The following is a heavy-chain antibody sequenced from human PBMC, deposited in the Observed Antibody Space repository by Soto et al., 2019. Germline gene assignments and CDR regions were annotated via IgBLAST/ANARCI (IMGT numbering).Heavy chain of an antibody. D-gene: IGHD6-19*01. Sequence: PSETLSLTCTVSDGSISSSSYYWGWIRQPPGKGLEWIGSIYYSGSTYYNPSLKSRVTISVDTSKNPFSLKLSLVTAADTAVYYCAGEPRYSRGWYRPFGGALGTIFDYWGQGTLVTVSS. CDR2: IYYSGST. V-gene: IGHV4-39*02. CDR3: AGEPRYSRGWYRPFGGALGTIFDY. CDR1: DGSISSSSYY. J-gene: IGHJ4*02.